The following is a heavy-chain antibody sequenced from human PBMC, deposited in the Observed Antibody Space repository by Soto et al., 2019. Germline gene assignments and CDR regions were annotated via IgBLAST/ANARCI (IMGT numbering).Heavy chain of an antibody. Sequence: SVKGCCKASGGTYSSYAISWVRQALGQGLEWMGGIIPIFGTAIDAQKLQGRVTITAAEPTSTAYMEPTSLRSEDTAVYYCARCVYCGGDCYGYFDYWGQGTLVTVS. CDR1: GGTYSSYA. CDR3: ARCVYCGGDCYGYFDY. CDR2: IIPIFGTA. D-gene: IGHD2-21*02. V-gene: IGHV1-69*01. J-gene: IGHJ4*02.